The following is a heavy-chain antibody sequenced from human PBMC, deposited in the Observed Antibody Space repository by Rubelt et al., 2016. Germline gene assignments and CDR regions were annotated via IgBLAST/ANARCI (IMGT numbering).Heavy chain of an antibody. D-gene: IGHD3-3*01. V-gene: IGHV1-46*01. CDR2: INPSGGST. J-gene: IGHJ5*02. CDR3: ARSPRYDFEDNWFDP. Sequence: QVQLVQSGAEVKKPGASVKVSCKASGYTFTSYYMHWVRQAPGQGLEWMGIINPSGGSTSYAQKFQVSVTMPREPSTSSVYMELSSLQSEATAVYYCARSPRYDFEDNWFDPWCQGTLVTVSS. CDR1: GYTFTSYY.